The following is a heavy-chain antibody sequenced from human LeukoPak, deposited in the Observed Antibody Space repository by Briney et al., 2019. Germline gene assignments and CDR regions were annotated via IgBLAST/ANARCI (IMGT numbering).Heavy chain of an antibody. J-gene: IGHJ2*01. CDR2: ISAYNGNT. CDR3: ARPLTYYYDSSGSDWYFDL. D-gene: IGHD3-22*01. V-gene: IGHV1-18*01. CDR1: GYTFTSYG. Sequence: GASVKVSCKASGYTFTSYGISWVRQAPGQGLEWMGWISAYNGNTDYAQKLQGRVTMTTDTSTSTAYMELRSLRSEDTAVYYCARPLTYYYDSSGSDWYFDLWGRGTLVTVSS.